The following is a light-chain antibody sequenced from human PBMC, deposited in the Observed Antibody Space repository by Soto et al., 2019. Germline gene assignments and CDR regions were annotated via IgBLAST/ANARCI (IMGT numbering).Light chain of an antibody. V-gene: IGLV2-8*01. Sequence: QSALTQPPSASGSPGQSVSISCTGSSSDLGNHNFVSWYQQYPGKAPKLMIFEVSKRPSGVPDRFSASKSGNTASLTVSGLQAEDEADYYCQSYDISLSGSRVFGGGTKLTVL. CDR1: SSDLGNHNF. J-gene: IGLJ3*02. CDR2: EVS. CDR3: QSYDISLSGSRV.